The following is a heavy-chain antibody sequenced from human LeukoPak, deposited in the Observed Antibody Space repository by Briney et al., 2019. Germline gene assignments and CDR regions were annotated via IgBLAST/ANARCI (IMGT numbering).Heavy chain of an antibody. D-gene: IGHD3-16*01. CDR2: IHYTGST. J-gene: IGHJ4*02. Sequence: SETLSLTCTVSGGSITNSGFYWGWIRQPPGEALEWIGSIHYTGSTYYNPSFKSRVAISIDTSKNQFSVKLNSVTATDTAVYFCARYSFGGTYWGQGTLATVSS. V-gene: IGHV4-39*07. CDR1: GGSITNSGFY. CDR3: ARYSFGGTY.